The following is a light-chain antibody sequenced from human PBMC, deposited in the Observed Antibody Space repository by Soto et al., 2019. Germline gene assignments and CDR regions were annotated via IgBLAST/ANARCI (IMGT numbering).Light chain of an antibody. CDR3: NSYTSSSTYV. V-gene: IGLV2-14*01. CDR1: SSDVGAYNY. CDR2: DVA. Sequence: QAVVTQPASVSGSPGQSITISCTGTSSDVGAYNYVSWYQQHPGKAPKLMLYDVANRPSGVSNRFSGSKSGNTASLTISGLQAEDEADYYCNSYTSSSTYVFGTGTKLTVL. J-gene: IGLJ1*01.